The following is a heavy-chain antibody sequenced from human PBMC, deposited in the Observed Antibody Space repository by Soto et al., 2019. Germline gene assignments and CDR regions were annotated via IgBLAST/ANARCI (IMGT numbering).Heavy chain of an antibody. CDR3: AREERKGSSGDYGMDV. V-gene: IGHV6-1*01. Sequence: SQTLSLTCAISGDSVSSNSAAWNWIRQSPSRGLEWLGRTYYRSKWYNDYAVSVKSRITINPDTSKNQFSLQLNSVTPEDTAVYYXAREERKGSSGDYGMDVWGQGTTVTVSS. CDR2: TYYRSKWYN. D-gene: IGHD6-6*01. CDR1: GDSVSSNSAA. J-gene: IGHJ6*02.